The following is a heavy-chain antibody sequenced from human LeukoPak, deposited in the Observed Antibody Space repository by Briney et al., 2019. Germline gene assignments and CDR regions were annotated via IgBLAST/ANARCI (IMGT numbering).Heavy chain of an antibody. CDR3: ARSTAGFDY. CDR2: IKEDGGEK. Sequence: GGTLRLSCAASGFTFSSYWMSWVRQAPGKGLEWVANIKEDGGEKYYVDSVKGRFTISRDNAKNSLYLQMSSLRAEDTALYYCARSTAGFDYWGQGILVTVSS. D-gene: IGHD1-1*01. CDR1: GFTFSSYW. V-gene: IGHV3-7*01. J-gene: IGHJ4*02.